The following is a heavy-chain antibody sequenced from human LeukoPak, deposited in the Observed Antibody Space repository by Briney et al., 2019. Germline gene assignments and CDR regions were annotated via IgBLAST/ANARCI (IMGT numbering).Heavy chain of an antibody. V-gene: IGHV1-8*01. J-gene: IGHJ4*02. CDR3: ARSLYSYGDYFDY. CDR1: GYTFTSYD. Sequence: ASVKVSCKASGYTFTSYDINWVRQATGQGLEWMGWMNPNSGNTGYAQKFQGRVTMTRNISISTAYMELSSLRSEDTAVYYCARSLYSYGDYFDYWGQGTLVTVSS. D-gene: IGHD5-18*01. CDR2: MNPNSGNT.